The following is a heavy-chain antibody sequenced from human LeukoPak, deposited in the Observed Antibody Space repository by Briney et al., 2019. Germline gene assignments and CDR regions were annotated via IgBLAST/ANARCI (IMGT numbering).Heavy chain of an antibody. CDR3: ARDGFRDGYNSDFDY. Sequence: GGSLRLSCAASGFTFSSHSMNWVRQAPGKGLEWVSSISSSSSYIYYADSVKGRFTISRDNAKNSPYLQMNSLRAEDTAVYYCARDGFRDGYNSDFDYWGQGTLVTVSS. V-gene: IGHV3-21*01. CDR2: ISSSSSYI. J-gene: IGHJ4*02. CDR1: GFTFSSHS. D-gene: IGHD5-12*01.